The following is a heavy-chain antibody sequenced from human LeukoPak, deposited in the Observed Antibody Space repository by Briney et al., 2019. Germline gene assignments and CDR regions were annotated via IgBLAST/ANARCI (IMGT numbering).Heavy chain of an antibody. CDR2: INTDSGGT. J-gene: IGHJ4*02. CDR3: ARGGGSSIDY. CDR1: GYTFTDYY. D-gene: IGHD6-13*01. V-gene: IGHV1-2*02. Sequence: ASVKVSCKASGYTFTDYYIHWVRQAPGQGLEWMVWINTDSGGTNYAQKFQGRVTMTIDTSISTAYLELTRLTSDDTAVYYCARGGGSSIDYWGQGTLVTVSS.